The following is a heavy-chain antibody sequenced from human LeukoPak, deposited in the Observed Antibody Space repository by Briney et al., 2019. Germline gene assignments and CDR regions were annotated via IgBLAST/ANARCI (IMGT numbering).Heavy chain of an antibody. CDR2: INPNSGGT. D-gene: IGHD1-7*01. CDR1: GYTFTGYY. Sequence: GASVRVSCKASGYTFTGYYMHWVRQAPGQGLEWMGWINPNSGGTNYAQKFQGRVTMTRDTSISTAYMELSRLRSDDTAVYYCARGVNWNYGYYFDYWGQGTLVTVSS. V-gene: IGHV1-2*02. CDR3: ARGVNWNYGYYFDY. J-gene: IGHJ4*02.